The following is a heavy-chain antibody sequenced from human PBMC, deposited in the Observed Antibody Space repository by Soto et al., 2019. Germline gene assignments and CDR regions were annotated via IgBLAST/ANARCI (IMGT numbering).Heavy chain of an antibody. D-gene: IGHD5-18*01. CDR2: IYWDDDK. J-gene: IGHJ4*02. V-gene: IGHV2-5*02. CDR3: AHRRRGFSYHFDY. Sequence: QITLKESGPALVKPTQTLTLTCTFSGFSLTTRGVGVGWFRQPPGKALEWLALIYWDDDKWYSPSLKTRLTIPEDPSKNQVALTMTNVDPVDTATYYCAHRRRGFSYHFDYWGQGTLVTVSS. CDR1: GFSLTTRGVG.